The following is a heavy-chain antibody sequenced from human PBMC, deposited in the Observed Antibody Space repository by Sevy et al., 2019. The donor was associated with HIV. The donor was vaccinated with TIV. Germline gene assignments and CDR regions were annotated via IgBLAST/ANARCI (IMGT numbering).Heavy chain of an antibody. CDR2: MTSSGSYI. CDR3: VRDGWNY. V-gene: IGHV3-21*01. Sequence: GGSLRLSCAASGLTFSTSTMNWIRQAPGKGLEWVSFMTSSGSYILYADSVKGRFTISRDNAKNSVFLQMNSLRVEHTAVYYCVRDGWNYWGQRTLVTVSS. D-gene: IGHD2-15*01. J-gene: IGHJ4*02. CDR1: GLTFSTST.